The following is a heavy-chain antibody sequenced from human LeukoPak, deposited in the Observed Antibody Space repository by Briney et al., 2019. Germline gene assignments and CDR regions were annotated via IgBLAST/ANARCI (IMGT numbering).Heavy chain of an antibody. CDR2: ISYDGSNK. CDR3: AREMQQLVPYGMDV. V-gene: IGHV3-30*03. CDR1: GFTFSSYG. D-gene: IGHD6-13*01. Sequence: PGGSLRLSCAASGFTFSSYGMHWVRQAPGKGLEWVAVISYDGSNKYYADSVKGRFTISRDNSKNTLYLQMNSLRAEDTAVYYCAREMQQLVPYGMDVWGQGTTVTVSS. J-gene: IGHJ6*02.